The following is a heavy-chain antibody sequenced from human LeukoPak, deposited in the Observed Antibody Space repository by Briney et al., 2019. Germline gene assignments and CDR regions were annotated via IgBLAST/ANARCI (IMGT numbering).Heavy chain of an antibody. CDR3: AKGGTSSSRFDS. Sequence: GGSLRLSCAASGFTFDSYNMNWVRQAPGKGLEWVSTIGGSGGAMFYADSVKGRFTISRDNSKNTLSLEMSSLRAEDTALYYCAKGGTSSSRFDSWGQGTLVTVSS. CDR2: IGGSGGAM. CDR1: GFTFDSYN. D-gene: IGHD6-6*01. J-gene: IGHJ4*02. V-gene: IGHV3-23*01.